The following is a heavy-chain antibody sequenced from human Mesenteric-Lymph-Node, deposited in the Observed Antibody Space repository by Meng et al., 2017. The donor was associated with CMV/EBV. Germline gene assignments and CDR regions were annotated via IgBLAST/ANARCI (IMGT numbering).Heavy chain of an antibody. J-gene: IGHJ6*02. CDR3: ARGLGIRFLEWLPPTGGMDV. CDR2: INHSGST. D-gene: IGHD3-3*01. V-gene: IGHV4-34*01. Sequence: SETLSLTCAVYGGSFSGYYWSWIRQPPGKGLEWIWEINHSGSTNYNPSLKSRVTISVDTSKNQFSLKLSSVTAADTAVYYCARGLGIRFLEWLPPTGGMDVWGQGTTVTVSS. CDR1: GGSFSGYY.